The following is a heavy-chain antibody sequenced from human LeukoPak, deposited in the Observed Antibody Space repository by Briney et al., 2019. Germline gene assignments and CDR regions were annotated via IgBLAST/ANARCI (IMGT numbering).Heavy chain of an antibody. D-gene: IGHD2-21*01. CDR3: ARPAYCGGNCYYFPDY. CDR1: GFTFSSYS. CDR2: ISSSSSTI. V-gene: IGHV3-48*01. J-gene: IGHJ4*02. Sequence: PGGSLRLSCAASGFTFSSYSMNWVRQAPGKGLKGVSYISSSSSTIYYADSVKGRFTISRDNAKNSLYLQMNSLRAEDTAVYYCARPAYCGGNCYYFPDYWGQGTLVTVSS.